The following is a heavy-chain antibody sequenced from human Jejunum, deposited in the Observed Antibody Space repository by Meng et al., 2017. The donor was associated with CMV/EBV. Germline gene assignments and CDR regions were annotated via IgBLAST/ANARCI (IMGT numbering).Heavy chain of an antibody. CDR3: AKDAGSYLDYYFDY. J-gene: IGHJ4*02. CDR1: YPFSDYY. V-gene: IGHV1-2*02. CDR2: INPQTGDT. Sequence: YPFSDYYMQWVRQAPGQGLEWMGWINPQTGDTNYAPKFRGRVTMTRDMSINTVYMEVTGLRSDDTAVYYCAKDAGSYLDYYFDYWGQGTLVTVSS. D-gene: IGHD1-26*01.